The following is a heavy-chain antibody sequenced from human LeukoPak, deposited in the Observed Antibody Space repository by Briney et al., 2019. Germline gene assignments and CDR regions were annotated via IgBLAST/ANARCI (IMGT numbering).Heavy chain of an antibody. J-gene: IGHJ6*03. CDR3: ARAAHYYYYYMDV. V-gene: IGHV4-34*01. Sequence: SETLSLTCAVYGGSFSGYYWSWIRQPPGKGLEWIGEINHSGSTNYNPSLKSRVTISVDTSKNQFSLKLSPVTAADTAVYYCARAAHYYYYYMDVWGKGTTVTISS. CDR2: INHSGST. CDR1: GGSFSGYY.